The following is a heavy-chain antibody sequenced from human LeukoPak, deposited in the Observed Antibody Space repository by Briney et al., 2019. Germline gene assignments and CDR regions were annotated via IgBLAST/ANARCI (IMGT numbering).Heavy chain of an antibody. CDR1: GGAFSSYT. V-gene: IGHV1-69*02. Sequence: SVKVSCKASGGAFSSYTISWVRQAPGQGLEWMGRIIPILGIANYAQKFQGRVTITADKSTSTAYMELSSLRSEDTAVYYCARAGEMATPPRAFDIWGQGTMVTVSS. CDR2: IIPILGIA. J-gene: IGHJ3*02. D-gene: IGHD5-24*01. CDR3: ARAGEMATPPRAFDI.